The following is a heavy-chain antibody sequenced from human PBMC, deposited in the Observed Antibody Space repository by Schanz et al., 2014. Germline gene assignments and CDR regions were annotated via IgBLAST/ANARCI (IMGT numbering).Heavy chain of an antibody. CDR3: ARGIPYCSSTSCSGLDAYDV. CDR1: GYTFTSYG. CDR2: ISAYNVHT. D-gene: IGHD2-2*01. V-gene: IGHV1-18*01. Sequence: QGQLVQSGAEVKKPGASVKVSCKASGYTFTSYGITWVRQAPGQGLEWMGCISAYNVHTTYAQKFQARVTMTTDTTTSTAYMELRNVRYDDTTMYYCARGIPYCSSTSCSGLDAYDVWGRGTLVTVSS. J-gene: IGHJ3*01.